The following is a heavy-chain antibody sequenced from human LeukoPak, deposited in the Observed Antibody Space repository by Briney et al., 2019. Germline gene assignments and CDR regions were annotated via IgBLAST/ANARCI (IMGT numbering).Heavy chain of an antibody. Sequence: GGSLRLSRAASGFTFSSYAMSWVRQAPGKGLEWVSAISGSGGSTYYADSVKGRFTISRDNAQKSVYLQMNSLRAEDTAIYYCARAYSSSYYVYWYFDLWGRGTLVTVSS. CDR1: GFTFSSYA. V-gene: IGHV3-23*01. J-gene: IGHJ2*01. CDR3: ARAYSSSYYVYWYFDL. CDR2: ISGSGGST. D-gene: IGHD6-13*01.